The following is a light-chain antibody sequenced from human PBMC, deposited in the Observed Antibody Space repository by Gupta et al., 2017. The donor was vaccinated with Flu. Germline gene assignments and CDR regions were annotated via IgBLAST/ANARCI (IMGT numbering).Light chain of an antibody. V-gene: IGLV2-14*01. Sequence: QSALTQPASVSGSPGQSITISCTGTSSDVGGYNYVSWYQQHPGKAPKRMMYEVSNRPSGVSNRVSGSKSGNTASLTISGLQAEDEADDYCSAYTSSSTRVFGGGTKVTVL. CDR2: EVS. CDR3: SAYTSSSTRV. CDR1: SSDVGGYNY. J-gene: IGLJ2*01.